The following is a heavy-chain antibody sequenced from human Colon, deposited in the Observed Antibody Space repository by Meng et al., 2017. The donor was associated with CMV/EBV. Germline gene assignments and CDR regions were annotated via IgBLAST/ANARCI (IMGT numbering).Heavy chain of an antibody. Sequence: SGKVSCKASGGTSSSYAIHWVRQAPGQGLEWMGRIIPIVDKVDYAQKFQGRVTLSADKSTGTVYMELSSLTSEDTAMFYCARSLSGSSWSSWGQGTVVTVSS. CDR1: GGTSSSYA. D-gene: IGHD6-13*01. V-gene: IGHV1-69*04. CDR2: IIPIVDKV. CDR3: ARSLSGSSWSS. J-gene: IGHJ4*02.